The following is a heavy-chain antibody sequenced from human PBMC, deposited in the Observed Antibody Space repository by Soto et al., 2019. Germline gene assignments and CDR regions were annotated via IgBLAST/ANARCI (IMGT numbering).Heavy chain of an antibody. J-gene: IGHJ6*03. Sequence: GGSLRLSCAASGFTFSSYSMNWVRQAPGKGLEWVSSISSSSSYIYYADSVKGRFTISRDNAKNSLYLQMNSLRAEDTAVYYCATGYDFWISHYYYYTDVWGKGTTVTVSS. CDR1: GFTFSSYS. CDR3: ATGYDFWISHYYYYTDV. CDR2: ISSSSSYI. V-gene: IGHV3-21*01. D-gene: IGHD3-3*01.